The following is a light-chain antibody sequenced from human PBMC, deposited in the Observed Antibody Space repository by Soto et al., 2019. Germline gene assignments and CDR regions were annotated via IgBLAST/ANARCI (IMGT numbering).Light chain of an antibody. Sequence: ETRMTQSPATLSVSPGKRVTLSCRASQSVRNSVAWYQQRPGQAPWLLIYDASFRATGISARFSGSGSGTEFTLTISSLQSEDFAVYYCQQRSNWLMYTFGQGTKLEIK. CDR2: DAS. CDR1: QSVRNS. CDR3: QQRSNWLMYT. J-gene: IGKJ2*01. V-gene: IGKV3-15*01.